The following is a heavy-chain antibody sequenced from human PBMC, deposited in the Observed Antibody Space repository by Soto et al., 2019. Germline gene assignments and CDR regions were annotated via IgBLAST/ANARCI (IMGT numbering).Heavy chain of an antibody. D-gene: IGHD1-1*01. CDR3: AKRHTTVATPANYFDY. CDR2: INAGNGNT. J-gene: IGHJ4*02. Sequence: GASVKVSCKASGYTFTSYAMHWVRQAPGQRLEWMGWINAGNGNTKYSQKFQGRVTITRDTSASTAYMELSSLRSEDTALYYCAKRHTTVATPANYFDYWGQGTLVTVSS. CDR1: GYTFTSYA. V-gene: IGHV1-3*01.